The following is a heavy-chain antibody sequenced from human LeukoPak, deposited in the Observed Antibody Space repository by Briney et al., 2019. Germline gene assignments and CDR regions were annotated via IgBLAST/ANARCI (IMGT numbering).Heavy chain of an antibody. D-gene: IGHD5-12*01. CDR1: GGSTSSGSYY. V-gene: IGHV4-39*01. CDR3: ARQRGYSGNYYSSSHFDY. Sequence: SETLSLTCTVSGGSTSSGSYYWGWIRQPPGKGLEWIGSIYSSGSTYYNPSLKSRVTISADTSKNQFSLNLTSVTAADTAAYYCARQRGYSGNYYSSSHFDYWGQGALVTVSS. J-gene: IGHJ4*02. CDR2: IYSSGST.